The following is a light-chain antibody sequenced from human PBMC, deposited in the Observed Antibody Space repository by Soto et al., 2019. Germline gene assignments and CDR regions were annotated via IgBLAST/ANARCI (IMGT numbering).Light chain of an antibody. V-gene: IGLV2-14*01. CDR2: EVS. Sequence: QSVLTQPASVSGSPGQSITISCTGTSSDVGTYNYVSWYQHHPGKAPKLIIYEVSNRPSGVSNRFSGSKSGSTASLTISGLQAEDEADYHCTSYTRDTALVFGTGTNGTVL. J-gene: IGLJ1*01. CDR3: TSYTRDTALV. CDR1: SSDVGTYNY.